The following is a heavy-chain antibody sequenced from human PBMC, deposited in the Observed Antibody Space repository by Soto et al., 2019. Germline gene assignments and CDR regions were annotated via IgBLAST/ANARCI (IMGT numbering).Heavy chain of an antibody. CDR2: MNPNSGNT. Sequence: ASVKVSCKASGYTFTRYDINGVRQATGQGLEWMGWMNPNSGNTGYAQKFQGRVTMTRSTSISTAYMELSSLSSEDTAVYYCFLAWFGEFDVWGQGTTVTVSS. CDR1: GYTFTRYD. D-gene: IGHD3-10*01. V-gene: IGHV1-8*01. CDR3: FLAWFGEFDV. J-gene: IGHJ6*02.